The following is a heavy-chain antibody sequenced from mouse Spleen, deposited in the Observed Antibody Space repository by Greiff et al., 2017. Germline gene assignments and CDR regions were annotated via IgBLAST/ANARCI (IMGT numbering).Heavy chain of an antibody. Sequence: VQLQQSGAELVRPGASVKLSCTASGFNIKDDYMHWVKQRPEQGLEWIGWIDPENGDTEYASKFQGKATITADTSSNTAYLQLSSLTSEDTAVYYCTTGGGYYRFDYWGRGTTLTVSS. CDR2: IDPENGDT. J-gene: IGHJ2*01. V-gene: IGHV14-4*01. CDR3: TTGGGYYRFDY. D-gene: IGHD2-3*01. CDR1: GFNIKDDY.